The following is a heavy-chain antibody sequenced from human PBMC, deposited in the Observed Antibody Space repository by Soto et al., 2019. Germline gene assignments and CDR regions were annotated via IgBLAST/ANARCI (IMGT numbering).Heavy chain of an antibody. D-gene: IGHD6-6*01. CDR3: ARVMEQLALDY. J-gene: IGHJ4*02. Sequence: SETPSLTCTVSGGSISSYYWSWIRQPAGKGLEXIXXXYXSXXXNXXXXLKSRVTMSVDTSKNQFSLKLSSVTAADTAVYYCARVMEQLALDYWGQGTLLTVSS. CDR2: XYXSXXX. V-gene: IGHV4-4*07. CDR1: GGSISSYY.